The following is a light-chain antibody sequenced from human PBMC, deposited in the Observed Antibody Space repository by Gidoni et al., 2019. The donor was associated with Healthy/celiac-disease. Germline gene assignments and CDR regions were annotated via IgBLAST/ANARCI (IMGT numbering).Light chain of an antibody. CDR1: QSVSSN. V-gene: IGKV3-15*01. J-gene: IGKJ1*01. Sequence: ELVMTQPPATLSVSPGERATLPCRASQSVSSNLAWYQQKPGQAPRLLIYGASTRATGIPARFSGSGSGTEFTLTISSLQSEDFAVYYCQQYNNWLWTFGQGTKVEIK. CDR2: GAS. CDR3: QQYNNWLWT.